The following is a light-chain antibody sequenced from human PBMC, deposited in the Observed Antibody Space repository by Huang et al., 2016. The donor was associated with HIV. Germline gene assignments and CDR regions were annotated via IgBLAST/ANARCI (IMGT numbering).Light chain of an antibody. V-gene: IGKV1-NL1*01. CDR2: AAS. Sequence: DIQVTQSPSSLSASVGDRVTVTCRTSRGISDSLVWYQQKPGRAPKLLVYAASRLASGVPSRFSGSGAGADFTLTINNLQPEDFATCYCQQYYGTPYTFGQGTKVEIK. J-gene: IGKJ2*01. CDR3: QQYYGTPYT. CDR1: RGISDS.